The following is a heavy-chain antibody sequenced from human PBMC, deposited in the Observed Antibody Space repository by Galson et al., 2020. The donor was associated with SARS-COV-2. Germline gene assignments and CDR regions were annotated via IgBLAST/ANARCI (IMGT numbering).Heavy chain of an antibody. CDR3: ARDHFGYNSLDY. Sequence: GGSLRLSCAASGFTFRNYWMHWVRQVPGKGLVWVSRIKGDGSYTDYVDAVKGRFTISRDNAKNTLYLQMNSLRAEDTAVYYCARDHFGYNSLDYWGQGTLITVSS. CDR1: GFTFRNYW. D-gene: IGHD5-12*01. CDR2: IKGDGSYT. J-gene: IGHJ4*02. V-gene: IGHV3-74*01.